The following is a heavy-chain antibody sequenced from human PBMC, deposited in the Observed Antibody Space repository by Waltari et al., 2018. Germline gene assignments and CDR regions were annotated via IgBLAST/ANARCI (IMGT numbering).Heavy chain of an antibody. CDR3: AREDYYGSGSVDY. D-gene: IGHD3-10*01. CDR2: ITGSGSTK. V-gene: IGHV3-48*04. CDR1: GFSFPTNT. Sequence: ELQLVESGGDLVQPGGSLRLSCAASGFSFPTNTMNWVRQAPGKGLEWVSYITGSGSTKFYGDAVKGRFTISRDNAKNSLYLQMDSLRVEDTAIYYCAREDYYGSGSVDYWGQGTLVTVSS. J-gene: IGHJ4*02.